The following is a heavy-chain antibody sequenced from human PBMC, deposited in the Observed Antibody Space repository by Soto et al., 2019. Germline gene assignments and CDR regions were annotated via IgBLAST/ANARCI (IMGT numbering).Heavy chain of an antibody. Sequence: GASVKFSCKASGGTFSSYAISWVRQAPGQGLEWMGGIIPIFGTANYVQKFQGRVTITADESTSTAYMELSSLRSEDTAVYYCARVGTLNYYDSRGTNYYGMDVWGQGTTVTVS. CDR1: GGTFSSYA. D-gene: IGHD3-22*01. CDR3: ARVGTLNYYDSRGTNYYGMDV. CDR2: IIPIFGTA. V-gene: IGHV1-69*13. J-gene: IGHJ6*02.